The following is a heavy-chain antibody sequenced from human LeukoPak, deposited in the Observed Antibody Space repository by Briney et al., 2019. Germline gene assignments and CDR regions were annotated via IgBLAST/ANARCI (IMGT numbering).Heavy chain of an antibody. V-gene: IGHV1-18*01. CDR3: ARDDRGSGSYYNVLFDY. CDR1: GYTFTSYG. J-gene: IGHJ4*02. D-gene: IGHD3-10*01. CDR2: ISAYNGKK. Sequence: ASVKVSCKASGYTFTSYGISWVRQAPGQGLEWMGWISAYNGKKNYAQKFQGRVTMTRDTSTSTVYMELSSLRSEDTAVYYCARDDRGSGSYYNVLFDYWGQGTLVTVSS.